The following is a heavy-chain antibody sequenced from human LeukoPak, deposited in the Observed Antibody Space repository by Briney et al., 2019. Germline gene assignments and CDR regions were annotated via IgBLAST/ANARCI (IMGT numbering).Heavy chain of an antibody. J-gene: IGHJ5*02. CDR3: ARDLGGVTIFGVAP. V-gene: IGHV3-21*01. CDR2: ISSSSSYI. D-gene: IGHD3-3*01. Sequence: PGGSLRLSCAASGFTFSSYSMNWVRQAPGKGLEWVSSISSSSSYIYYADSVKGRFTISRDNAKNSLYLQMNSLRAEDTAVYYCARDLGGVTIFGVAPWGQGTLVTVSS. CDR1: GFTFSSYS.